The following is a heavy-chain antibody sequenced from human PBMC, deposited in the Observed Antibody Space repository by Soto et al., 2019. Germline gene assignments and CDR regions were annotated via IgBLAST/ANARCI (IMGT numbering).Heavy chain of an antibody. V-gene: IGHV1-69*06. CDR1: GGTFSSYA. CDR3: ARGGYSSTWSNLLDRSGLDV. CDR2: IVTLFRTT. D-gene: IGHD6-13*01. Sequence: QVQLVQSGAEAKKPGSSVKVSCKTSGGTFSSYAISWVRQAPGQGLEWMGGIVTLFRTTNYAQKFQGRVTITADTSTYTVSMELSGLRSGDTAVYYCARGGYSSTWSNLLDRSGLDVWGQGTTVTVSS. J-gene: IGHJ6*02.